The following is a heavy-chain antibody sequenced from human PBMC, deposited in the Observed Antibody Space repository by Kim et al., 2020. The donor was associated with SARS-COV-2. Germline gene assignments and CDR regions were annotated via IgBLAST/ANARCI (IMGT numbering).Heavy chain of an antibody. CDR1: GDTFSNMA. CDR2: IIPIFNIP. J-gene: IGHJ6*02. D-gene: IGHD5-18*01. V-gene: IGHV1-69*13. CDR3: ARGTYTYGSDYHYTMDV. Sequence: SVKVSCKATGDTFSNMALSWVRQAPGQGLEWMGGIIPIFNIPNYGQKFQGRVTITADESTRTVYMEVTSLTSDDTAVYFCARGTYTYGSDYHYTMDVWGQGTTVTVSS.